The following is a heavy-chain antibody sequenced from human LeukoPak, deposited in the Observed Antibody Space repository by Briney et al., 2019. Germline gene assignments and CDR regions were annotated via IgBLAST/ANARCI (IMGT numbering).Heavy chain of an antibody. D-gene: IGHD5-18*01. V-gene: IGHV3-21*01. CDR1: GFTFSSYS. CDR3: ARRLAGSYSYGFDY. CDR2: ISSSSNYI. Sequence: GSLRLSCAASGFTFSSYSMNWVRQAPGKGLEWVSFISSSSNYIYYADSVKGRFTISRDNAKNSMYLQMNSLRAEDTAVYYCARRLAGSYSYGFDYWGQGTLVTVSS. J-gene: IGHJ4*02.